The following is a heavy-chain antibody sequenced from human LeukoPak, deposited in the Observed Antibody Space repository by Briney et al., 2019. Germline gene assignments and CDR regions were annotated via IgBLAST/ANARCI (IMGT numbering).Heavy chain of an antibody. V-gene: IGHV4-34*01. CDR2: IYHSGST. J-gene: IGHJ4*02. Sequence: SETLSLTCAVYGGSFSGYYWSWIRQPPGKGLEWIGEIYHSGSTNYNPSLKSRVTISVDTSKNQFSLKLSSVTAADTAVYYCARGSLAGAYCGGDCFPLFDYWGQGTLVTVSS. CDR1: GGSFSGYY. CDR3: ARGSLAGAYCGGDCFPLFDY. D-gene: IGHD2-21*02.